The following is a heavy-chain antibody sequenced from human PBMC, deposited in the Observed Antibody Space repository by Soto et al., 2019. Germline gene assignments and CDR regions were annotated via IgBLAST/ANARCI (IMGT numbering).Heavy chain of an antibody. D-gene: IGHD3-3*01. V-gene: IGHV3-74*03. CDR2: IKRDGRTT. J-gene: IGHJ6*02. CDR3: ARGYDFWSGFYYYAMDV. CDR1: GFTFSNYW. Sequence: GGSLRLSCEASGFTFSNYWMHWVRQGPGKGLGWLSRIKRDGRTTTCADSVKGRFTISRDNAKNTVYLQMNSLRGEDTAVYYCARGYDFWSGFYYYAMDVWGLGTTVTVSS.